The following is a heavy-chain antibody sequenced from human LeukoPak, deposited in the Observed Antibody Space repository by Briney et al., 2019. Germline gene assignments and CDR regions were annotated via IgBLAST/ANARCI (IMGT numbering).Heavy chain of an antibody. V-gene: IGHV3-23*01. CDR3: AKGHYYGSGSLDY. CDR1: GYTFTSYG. J-gene: IGHJ4*02. CDR2: IGGRDGST. D-gene: IGHD3-10*01. Sequence: ASVKVSCKASGYTFTSYGMSWVRQAPGKGLEWVSAIGGRDGSTYYADSVKGRFTISRDNSKNTLYVQMNSLRAEDTAVYYCAKGHYYGSGSLDYWGQGTLVTVSS.